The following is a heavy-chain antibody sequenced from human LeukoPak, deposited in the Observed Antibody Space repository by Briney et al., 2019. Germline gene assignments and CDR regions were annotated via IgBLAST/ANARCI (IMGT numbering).Heavy chain of an antibody. CDR3: ARARGYYLVPYFDY. CDR2: ITYDGRT. V-gene: IGHV4-34*01. J-gene: IGHJ4*02. CDR1: GGSFDGYY. D-gene: IGHD3-22*01. Sequence: SETLSLTCAVFGGSFDGYYWSWIRQSPGKGLEWIGEITYDGRTKYNPSLRSRVSISVDTSKIQFSLKLSSVTAADTAVYYCARARGYYLVPYFDYWGQGTLVTVSS.